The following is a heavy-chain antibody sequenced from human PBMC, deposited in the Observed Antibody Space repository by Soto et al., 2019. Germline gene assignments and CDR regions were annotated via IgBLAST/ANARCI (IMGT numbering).Heavy chain of an antibody. CDR1: GYNFTSYW. CDR3: ARHSPYCSDGVCYIYDFYYGMDV. CDR2: IHPGDSDT. J-gene: IGHJ6*02. D-gene: IGHD2-8*01. V-gene: IGHV5-51*01. Sequence: PGESLKISCKGSGYNFTSYWIVWVRQMPGKGLEWMGIIHPGDSDTRYSPSFEGQVTISVDKSISTASLQWSSLKASDTAIYYCARHSPYCSDGVCYIYDFYYGMDVWGQGTTVTVSS.